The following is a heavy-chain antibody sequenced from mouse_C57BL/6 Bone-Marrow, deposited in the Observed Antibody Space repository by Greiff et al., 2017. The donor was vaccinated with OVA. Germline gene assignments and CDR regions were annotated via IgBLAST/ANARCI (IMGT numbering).Heavy chain of an antibody. CDR2: IYPRSGNT. CDR3: ARSSYYYGSSYLYWYFDV. V-gene: IGHV1-81*01. Sequence: QVQLQQSGAELARPGASVKLSCKASGYTFTSYGISWVKQRTGQGLEWIGEIYPRSGNTYYNEKFKGKATLTADKSSSTAYMELRSLTSEDSAVYFCARSSYYYGSSYLYWYFDVWGTGTTVTVSS. CDR1: GYTFTSYG. J-gene: IGHJ1*03. D-gene: IGHD1-1*01.